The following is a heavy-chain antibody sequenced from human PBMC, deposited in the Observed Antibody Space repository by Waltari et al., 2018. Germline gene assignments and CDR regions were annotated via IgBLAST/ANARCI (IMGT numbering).Heavy chain of an antibody. CDR2: INHSGST. Sequence: QVQLQQWGAGLLKPSETLSLTCAVHGGSFSGYSWSWIRQPPGTGLEWIGEINHSGSTNYNPSLKSRVTISVDTSKNQFSLKLSSVTAADTAVYYCARGIDYGDYDSGRSAFDIWGQGTMVTVSS. D-gene: IGHD4-17*01. CDR1: GGSFSGYS. V-gene: IGHV4-34*01. CDR3: ARGIDYGDYDSGRSAFDI. J-gene: IGHJ3*02.